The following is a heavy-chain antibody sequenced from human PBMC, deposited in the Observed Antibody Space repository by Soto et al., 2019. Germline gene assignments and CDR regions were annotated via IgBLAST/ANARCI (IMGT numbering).Heavy chain of an antibody. V-gene: IGHV3-21*01. Sequence: PGGSLRLSCAASGFTFSSYSMNWVRQAPGKGLEWVSSISSSSSYIYYADSVKGRFTISRDNAKNSLYLQMNSLRAEDTAVYYCARESDGIAAAKNRFDPWGQGTLVTV. CDR1: GFTFSSYS. D-gene: IGHD6-13*01. J-gene: IGHJ5*02. CDR2: ISSSSSYI. CDR3: ARESDGIAAAKNRFDP.